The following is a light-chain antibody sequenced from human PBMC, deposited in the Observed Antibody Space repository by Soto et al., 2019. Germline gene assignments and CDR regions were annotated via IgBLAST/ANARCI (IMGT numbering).Light chain of an antibody. CDR1: QSISNH. J-gene: IGKJ1*01. CDR2: AAS. CDR3: QQYNNWPRT. Sequence: DIQMTQSPSSLSPSXEDRVIIAXXASQSISNHLNWYQQKPGKAPKLLIFAASSLQSGVPSRFSGSGSGTDFTLTISCLQSEDFAVYYCQQYNNWPRTFGQGTKVDIK. V-gene: IGKV1-39*01.